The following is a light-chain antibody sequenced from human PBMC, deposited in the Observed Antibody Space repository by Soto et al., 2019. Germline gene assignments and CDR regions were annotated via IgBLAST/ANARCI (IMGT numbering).Light chain of an antibody. CDR1: LPISNN. J-gene: IGKJ4*01. CDR3: QKYNSDSLT. CDR2: PAS. Sequence: DIQMTQSPSSLSASLGDRVTITCRASLPISNNLAWYQQKPVKIPNLLIYPASTLKAGVPSRFSGSGSGTDCTLTSSSLQPEDVAAYYCQKYNSDSLTFGGGTKVEIK. V-gene: IGKV1-27*01.